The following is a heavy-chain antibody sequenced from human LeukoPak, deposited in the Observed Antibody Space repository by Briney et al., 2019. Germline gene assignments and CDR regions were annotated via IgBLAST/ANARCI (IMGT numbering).Heavy chain of an antibody. CDR1: GYTFTGYY. V-gene: IGHV1-2*02. J-gene: IGHJ6*03. CDR3: AGDRRWRWRRNTADYYYYYMDV. CDR2: INPNSGGT. D-gene: IGHD5-24*01. Sequence: ASVKVSCKASGYTFTGYYMHWVRQAPGQGLEWMGWINPNSGGTNYAQKFQGRVTMTRDTSISTAYMELSRLRSDDTAVYYCAGDRRWRWRRNTADYYYYYMDVWGKGTTVTISS.